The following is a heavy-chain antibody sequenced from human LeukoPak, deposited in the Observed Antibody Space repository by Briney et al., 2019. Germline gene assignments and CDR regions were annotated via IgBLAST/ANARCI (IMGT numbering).Heavy chain of an antibody. CDR2: ISYDGSNK. Sequence: GGSLRLSCAASGFTFSSYGMHWVRQAPGKGLEWVAVISYDGSNKYYAGSVKGRFTISRDNSKNTLYLQMNSLRAEDTAVYYCANAVGRDAFDIWGQGTMVTVSS. D-gene: IGHD3-10*01. CDR3: ANAVGRDAFDI. CDR1: GFTFSSYG. J-gene: IGHJ3*02. V-gene: IGHV3-30*18.